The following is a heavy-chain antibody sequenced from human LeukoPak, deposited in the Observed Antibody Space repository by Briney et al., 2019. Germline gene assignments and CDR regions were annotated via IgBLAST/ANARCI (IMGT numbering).Heavy chain of an antibody. V-gene: IGHV3-23*01. CDR3: AKESGYCSGGSCYDVIGYFQH. CDR1: GFTFSSYA. D-gene: IGHD2-15*01. CDR2: ISGSGGST. Sequence: PGGSLRLSCAASGFTFSSYAMSWVRQAPGKGLEWVSAISGSGGSTYYADSVKGRFTISRDNSKNTLYLQMNSLRAEDTPVYYCAKESGYCSGGSCYDVIGYFQHWGQGTLVTVSS. J-gene: IGHJ1*01.